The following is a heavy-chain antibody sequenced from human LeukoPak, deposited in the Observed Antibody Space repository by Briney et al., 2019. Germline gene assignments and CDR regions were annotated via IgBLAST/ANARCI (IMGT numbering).Heavy chain of an antibody. Sequence: ASVKVSCKASGYIFTSYYMHWVRQAPGQGLEWMGVIDPSGGSTSYAQKFQGRVTMTRDTSTTTVYMELSSLRSEDTAVYYCARGSRNSGSYLKTFDYWGQGTLVTVSS. CDR3: ARGSRNSGSYLKTFDY. V-gene: IGHV1-46*01. CDR2: IDPSGGST. J-gene: IGHJ4*02. CDR1: GYIFTSYY. D-gene: IGHD1-26*01.